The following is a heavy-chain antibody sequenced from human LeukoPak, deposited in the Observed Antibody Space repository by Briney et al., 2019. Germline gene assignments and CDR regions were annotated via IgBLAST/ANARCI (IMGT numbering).Heavy chain of an antibody. Sequence: PSETLSLTCAVYGGSFSGYYWSWIRQPPGKGLEWIGEINHSGSTNYNPSLKSQVTISVDTSKNQFSLKLSSVTAADTAVYYCARGGVGIAVAGWDFDYWGQGTLVTVSS. D-gene: IGHD6-19*01. CDR3: ARGGVGIAVAGWDFDY. J-gene: IGHJ4*02. CDR2: INHSGST. CDR1: GGSFSGYY. V-gene: IGHV4-34*01.